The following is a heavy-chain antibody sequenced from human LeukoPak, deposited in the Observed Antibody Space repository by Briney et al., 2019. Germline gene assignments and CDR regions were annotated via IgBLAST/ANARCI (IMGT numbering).Heavy chain of an antibody. CDR3: ARNVNIAMGDAFDI. CDR2: IHYSGST. Sequence: PSETLSLTCTVSGYSISSGYYWGWIRQPPGKGLEWIGYIHYSGSTNYNPSLKSRVTISVDTSKSQFSLKLNSVTAADTAVYYCARNVNIAMGDAFDIWGQGTMVTVSS. CDR1: GYSISSGYY. V-gene: IGHV4-38-2*02. J-gene: IGHJ3*02. D-gene: IGHD5-18*01.